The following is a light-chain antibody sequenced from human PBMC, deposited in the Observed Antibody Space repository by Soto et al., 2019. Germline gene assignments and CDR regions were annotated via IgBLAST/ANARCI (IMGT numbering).Light chain of an antibody. V-gene: IGKV3-15*01. CDR1: QSVFSS. CDR2: GAS. Sequence: EIVMTQSPATLSVSPGERATLSCRASQSVFSSLAWYQQKPGQAPRLLIYGASTRATGIPATFSGAGSGTEFTLTISSLQSEDFALYYCQQYNDWPLTFGPGTKVDIK. CDR3: QQYNDWPLT. J-gene: IGKJ1*01.